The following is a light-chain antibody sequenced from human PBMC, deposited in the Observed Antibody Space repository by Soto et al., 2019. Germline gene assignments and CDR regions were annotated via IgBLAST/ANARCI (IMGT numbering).Light chain of an antibody. CDR2: GAS. CDR1: QSVSID. CDR3: QQYGSSQT. J-gene: IGKJ5*01. Sequence: EIVMTQPPATLSVSPGERATLSCRASQSVSIDLAWYQQTPGQAPRLLIYGASTRATGIPVRFSGSGSGTDFTLTISRLEPEDFAVYYCQQYGSSQTFGQGTRLEIK. V-gene: IGKV3-20*01.